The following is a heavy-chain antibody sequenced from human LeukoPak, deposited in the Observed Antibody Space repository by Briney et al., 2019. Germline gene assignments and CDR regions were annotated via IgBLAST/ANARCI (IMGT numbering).Heavy chain of an antibody. Sequence: GGSLRLSCAASGFTFSNYWTNWVRQAPGKGLEWVSSIGSSSSSIYYANSVKGRFTISRDNAKNSLYLQINSLRAEDTAVYYCAREFDEGFDYWGQGTLVTVCS. V-gene: IGHV3-21*01. CDR1: GFTFSNYW. J-gene: IGHJ4*02. D-gene: IGHD3-16*01. CDR2: IGSSSSSI. CDR3: AREFDEGFDY.